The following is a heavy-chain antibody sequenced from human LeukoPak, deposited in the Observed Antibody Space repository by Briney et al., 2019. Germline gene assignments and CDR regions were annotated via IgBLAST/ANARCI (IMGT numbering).Heavy chain of an antibody. Sequence: SETLSLTCTVSGGSISSYYWSWIRQPAGKGLEWIGRIYISGSTNYNPSLKSRVTMSVDTSKNQFSLKLSSVTAADTAVYYCARDHCCTNGAPIGPWGPGTLVTVSS. D-gene: IGHD2-8*01. CDR3: ARDHCCTNGAPIGP. CDR1: GGSISSYY. J-gene: IGHJ5*02. CDR2: IYISGST. V-gene: IGHV4-4*07.